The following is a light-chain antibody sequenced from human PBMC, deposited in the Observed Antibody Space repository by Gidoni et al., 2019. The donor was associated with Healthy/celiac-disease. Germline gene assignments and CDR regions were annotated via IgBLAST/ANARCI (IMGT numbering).Light chain of an antibody. CDR2: DAS. J-gene: IGKJ2*01. CDR3: QQRSNWPPYT. CDR1: QSVSSS. Sequence: EIVLTQSPATLSLSPGERATLSCRASQSVSSSLAWYQQQPGQAPRLLIYDASNRATGIPARFSGSGSGTDFTLTINSLEPEDFAVYYCQQRSNWPPYTFGQGTKLEIK. V-gene: IGKV3-11*01.